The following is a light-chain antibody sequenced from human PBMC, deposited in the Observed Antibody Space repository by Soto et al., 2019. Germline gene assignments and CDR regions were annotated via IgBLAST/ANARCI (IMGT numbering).Light chain of an antibody. CDR2: QAS. V-gene: IGKV1-5*03. CDR1: QSINNW. Sequence: DIQMTQSPSTLSASVGDRVTITCRASQSINNWLAWYQKKPGNTPKLLIYQASNLESEVPSRFSGSGSGTEFTLTISSLQPDDFATYYCQHYNSYSETFGQGTKVEIK. CDR3: QHYNSYSET. J-gene: IGKJ1*01.